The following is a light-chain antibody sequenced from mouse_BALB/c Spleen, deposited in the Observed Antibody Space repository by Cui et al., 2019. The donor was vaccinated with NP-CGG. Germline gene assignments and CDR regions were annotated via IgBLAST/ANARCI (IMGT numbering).Light chain of an antibody. CDR2: GTN. J-gene: IGLJ1*01. Sequence: QAVVTQESALTTSTGETVTLHCRSSTGAVTTSNYANWVQEKPDHLFTGLIGGTNNRTPGVPARFSGSLIGDKAALTITGAQTEDEAIYFCALWYSNHWVFGGGTKLTVL. CDR3: ALWYSNHWV. V-gene: IGLV1*01. CDR1: TGAVTTSNY.